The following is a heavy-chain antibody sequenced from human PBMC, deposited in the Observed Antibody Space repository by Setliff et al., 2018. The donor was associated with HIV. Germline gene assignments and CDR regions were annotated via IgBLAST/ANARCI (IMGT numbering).Heavy chain of an antibody. CDR2: IYHNGIT. Sequence: SETLSLTCGVSGYSISSGYYWGWIRQPPGKGLEWIGSIYHNGITYYNPSLKSRVTMSADTSKNQFYLNLRFVTAADTAMYYCARSTQIQLWPHDFDNWGQGALVTVSS. V-gene: IGHV4-38-2*01. D-gene: IGHD2-21*01. CDR1: GYSISSGYY. CDR3: ARSTQIQLWPHDFDN. J-gene: IGHJ4*02.